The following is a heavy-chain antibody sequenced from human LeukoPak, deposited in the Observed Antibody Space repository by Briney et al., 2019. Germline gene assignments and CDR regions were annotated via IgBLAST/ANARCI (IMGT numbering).Heavy chain of an antibody. V-gene: IGHV3-53*01. J-gene: IGHJ4*02. CDR2: IFSST. CDR1: GFTVSSNS. CDR3: AKDPRYSSGWYLNFL. D-gene: IGHD6-19*01. Sequence: PGGSLRLSCTVSGFTVSSNSMSWVRQAPGKGLEWVSFIFSSTHYSDSVKGRFTISRDNSKNTLYLQMNSLRAEDTAVYYCAKDPRYSSGWYLNFLWGQGTLVTVSS.